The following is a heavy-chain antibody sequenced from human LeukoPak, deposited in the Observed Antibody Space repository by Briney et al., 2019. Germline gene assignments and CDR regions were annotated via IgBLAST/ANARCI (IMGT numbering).Heavy chain of an antibody. D-gene: IGHD3-22*01. V-gene: IGHV4-59*08. J-gene: IGHJ5*02. CDR1: GGSISSYY. CDR3: VRMPDSSGYPNWFDP. CDR2: IYYSGST. Sequence: SETLSLTCTVSGGSISSYYWSWIRQPPGKGLEWIGYIYYSGSTNYNPSLKSRVTISVDTSKNQFSLKLSSVTAADTAVYYCVRMPDSSGYPNWFDPWGQGTLVTVSS.